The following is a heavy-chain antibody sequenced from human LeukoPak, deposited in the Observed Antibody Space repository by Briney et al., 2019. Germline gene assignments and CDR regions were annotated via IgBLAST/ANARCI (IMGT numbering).Heavy chain of an antibody. CDR3: ARRTIAVVTGDY. CDR2: ISTDGGST. CDR1: GFFFSDYY. Sequence: GGSLRLSCVASGFFFSDYYMHWVRQAPGKGLVWLSRISTDGGSTNYADSVKGRFTISRDNAKNTLYLQINSLTAEDTAVYYCARRTIAVVTGDYWGLGTLVAVSS. V-gene: IGHV3-74*01. J-gene: IGHJ4*02. D-gene: IGHD2-21*02.